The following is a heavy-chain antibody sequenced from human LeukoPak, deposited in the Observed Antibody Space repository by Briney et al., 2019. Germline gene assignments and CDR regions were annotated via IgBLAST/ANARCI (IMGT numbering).Heavy chain of an antibody. D-gene: IGHD3-9*01. V-gene: IGHV1-18*01. Sequence: GASVKVSCKVSGYTFIKYGVSWVRQAPGQGLEWMGWISANNGNTYYVEKFKGRVTMTTDTSTDTAYMELRSPRSDDTAVFYCARVDILTGYYFFDYWGQGTLITVSS. CDR3: ARVDILTGYYFFDY. CDR2: ISANNGNT. CDR1: GYTFIKYG. J-gene: IGHJ4*02.